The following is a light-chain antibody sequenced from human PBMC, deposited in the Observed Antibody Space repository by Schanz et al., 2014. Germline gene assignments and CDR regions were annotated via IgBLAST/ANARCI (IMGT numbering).Light chain of an antibody. V-gene: IGLV1-40*01. CDR3: CSYAGSFTWV. CDR2: GNS. J-gene: IGLJ3*02. CDR1: SSNIGAGYD. Sequence: QSVLTQPPSVSGAPGQRVTISCTGSSSNIGAGYDVHWYQQLPGTAPKLLIYGNSNRPSGVPDRFSGSKSGTSASLAITGLQAEDEADYYCCSYAGSFTWVFGGRTQLTVL.